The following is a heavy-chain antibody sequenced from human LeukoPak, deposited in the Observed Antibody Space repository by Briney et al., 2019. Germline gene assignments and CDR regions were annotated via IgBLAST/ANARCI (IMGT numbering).Heavy chain of an antibody. Sequence: HPGGSLRLSCAASGFTFNNYVMHWVRQAPGKGLEWVAFIQPDGSGKYYADSVKGRFTISRDNSKNTLYLHMNSLRTEDAAMYYCAKDAGLNSYGSWLDYWGQGTLVTVSS. V-gene: IGHV3-30*02. CDR1: GFTFNNYV. CDR3: AKDAGLNSYGSWLDY. D-gene: IGHD5-18*01. J-gene: IGHJ4*02. CDR2: IQPDGSGK.